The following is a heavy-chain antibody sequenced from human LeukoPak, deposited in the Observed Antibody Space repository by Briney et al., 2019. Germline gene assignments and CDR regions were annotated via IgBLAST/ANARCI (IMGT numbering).Heavy chain of an antibody. CDR3: ARRNGQDIVATFRRRYYFDY. Sequence: GSLRLSCAASGFTFSDYYMSWIRQPPGKGLEWIGEINHSGSTNYNPSLKSRVTISINTSKNQFSLKLSSVTAADTAVYYCARRNGQDIVATFRRRYYFDYWGQGTLVTVSS. J-gene: IGHJ4*02. V-gene: IGHV4-34*01. CDR1: GFTFSDYY. CDR2: INHSGST. D-gene: IGHD5-12*01.